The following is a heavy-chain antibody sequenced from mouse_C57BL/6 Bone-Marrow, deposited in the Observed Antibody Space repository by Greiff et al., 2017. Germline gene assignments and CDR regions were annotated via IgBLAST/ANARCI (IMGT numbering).Heavy chain of an antibody. J-gene: IGHJ2*01. D-gene: IGHD2-3*01. Sequence: QVQLQQSGAELARPGASVKLSCKASGYTFTSYGISWVKQRTGQGLEWIGEFYPRSGNTYYNEKFKGKATLTADKSSSTAYMELRRVTSEDSAVYFCARETGWLLPFDYWGQGTTLTGAS. CDR3: ARETGWLLPFDY. V-gene: IGHV1-81*01. CDR1: GYTFTSYG. CDR2: FYPRSGNT.